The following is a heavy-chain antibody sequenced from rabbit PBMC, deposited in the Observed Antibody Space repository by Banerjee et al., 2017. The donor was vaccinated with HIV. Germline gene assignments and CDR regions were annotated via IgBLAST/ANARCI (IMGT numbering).Heavy chain of an antibody. CDR3: ARDLAGVIGWNFDL. J-gene: IGHJ4*01. V-gene: IGHV1S45*01. CDR1: GFSFSNKYV. Sequence: QEQLVESGGGLVKPEGSLTLTCTASGFSFSNKYVMCWVRQAPGKGLEWIACIDTHSSGRIYYANWAQGRFTISKISSTTVTLQMTSLTAADTATYFCARDLAGVIGWNFDLWGQGTLVTVS. D-gene: IGHD4-1*01. CDR2: IDTHSSGRI.